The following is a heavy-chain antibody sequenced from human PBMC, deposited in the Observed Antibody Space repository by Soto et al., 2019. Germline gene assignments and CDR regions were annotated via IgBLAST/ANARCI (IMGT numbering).Heavy chain of an antibody. Sequence: LVQSGAEVKKPGASVKVSCKASGYTFTNYGISLVRQAPGQGLEWMGWISAYNGKTNYGQKFQGRVTMTTDTSTRTAYMDLRSLSSDETAVYYCARDWRTASSYLDYWGQGTLVTVSS. CDR2: ISAYNGKT. J-gene: IGHJ4*02. CDR1: GYTFTNYG. CDR3: ARDWRTASSYLDY. D-gene: IGHD3-16*02. V-gene: IGHV1-18*01.